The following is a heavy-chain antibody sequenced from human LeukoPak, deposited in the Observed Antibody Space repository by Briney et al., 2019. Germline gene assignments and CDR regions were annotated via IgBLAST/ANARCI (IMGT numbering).Heavy chain of an antibody. D-gene: IGHD2-15*01. CDR2: IYTSGST. CDR3: LRDEEYGGPYFQH. J-gene: IGHJ1*01. V-gene: IGHV4-4*07. Sequence: PSETLSLTCTVSGGSISSYYWSWIRQPAGKGLEWIGRIYTSGSTNYNPSLNSRVTISVDTSKYQFSLKLSSVTAADTAVYYCLRDEEYGGPYFQHWGQGALGTV. CDR1: GGSISSYY.